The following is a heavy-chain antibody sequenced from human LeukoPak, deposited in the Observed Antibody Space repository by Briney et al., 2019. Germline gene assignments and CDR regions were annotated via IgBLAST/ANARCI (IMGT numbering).Heavy chain of an antibody. V-gene: IGHV4-39*01. J-gene: IGHJ2*01. CDR3: ARHIFPDSYFDL. CDR1: GGSISSGSYY. CDR2: IYYSGST. Sequence: SETLSLTCTVSGGSISSGSYYWGWIRQPPGKGLEWIGSIYYSGSTYYNLSLKSRVTISVDTSKNQFSLKLSPVTAADTAVYYCARHIFPDSYFDLWGRGTLVTVAS.